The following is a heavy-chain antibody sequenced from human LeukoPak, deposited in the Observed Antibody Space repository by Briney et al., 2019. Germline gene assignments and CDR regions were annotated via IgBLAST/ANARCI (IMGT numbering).Heavy chain of an antibody. V-gene: IGHV1-69*04. CDR1: GGTFSSYT. D-gene: IGHD1-1*01. CDR3: ARDRGELEPNPEPYFDY. Sequence: SVTVSCKASGGTFSSYTISWVRQAPGQGLEWMGRIIPILGIANYAQKFQGRVTITADKSTSTAYMELSSLRSEDTAVYYCARDRGELEPNPEPYFDYWGQGTLVTVSS. CDR2: IIPILGIA. J-gene: IGHJ4*02.